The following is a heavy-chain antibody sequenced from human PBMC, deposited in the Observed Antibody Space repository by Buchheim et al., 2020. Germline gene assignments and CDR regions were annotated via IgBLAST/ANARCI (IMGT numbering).Heavy chain of an antibody. D-gene: IGHD6-13*01. CDR2: INHSGST. Sequence: QVQLQQWGAGLLKPSETLSLTCAVYGGSFSGYYWSWIRQPPGKGLEWIGEINHSGSTNYNPSLKSRVTISVDTSKNQFSLKLSSVTAVDTAVYYCARGLDYSSSWYPSYWGQGTL. V-gene: IGHV4-34*01. J-gene: IGHJ4*02. CDR1: GGSFSGYY. CDR3: ARGLDYSSSWYPSY.